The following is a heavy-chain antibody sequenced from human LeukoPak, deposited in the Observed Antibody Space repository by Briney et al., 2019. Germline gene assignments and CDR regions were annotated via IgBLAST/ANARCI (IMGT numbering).Heavy chain of an antibody. CDR1: GLTASIIF. J-gene: IGHJ6*03. V-gene: IGHV3-53*01. CDR2: IYSGGTT. Sequence: GGSLKSSCAAPGLTASIIFWSWFRKAPGRGLNWVSVIYSGGTTYYADSVKGRFTISRDNSKNTLSLQMNSLRAEDTAVYYCARDGYGNNYMDVWGKGTTVTVSS. D-gene: IGHD1/OR15-1a*01. CDR3: ARDGYGNNYMDV.